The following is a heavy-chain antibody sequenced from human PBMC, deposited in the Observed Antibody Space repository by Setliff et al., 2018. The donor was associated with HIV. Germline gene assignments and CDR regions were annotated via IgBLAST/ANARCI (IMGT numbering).Heavy chain of an antibody. V-gene: IGHV4-61*08. J-gene: IGHJ5*02. CDR3: VRGLWFGGSYWFDP. D-gene: IGHD3-10*01. Sequence: SETLSLTCSVSGGSISRVGYYWSWIRQHPGKGLEWIGYIYYTGTTKNNPSLKSRVTMSIDTSKNQFSLKLSSVTAADTAVYYCVRGLWFGGSYWFDPWGQGTLVTVSS. CDR1: GGSISRVGYY. CDR2: IYYTGTT.